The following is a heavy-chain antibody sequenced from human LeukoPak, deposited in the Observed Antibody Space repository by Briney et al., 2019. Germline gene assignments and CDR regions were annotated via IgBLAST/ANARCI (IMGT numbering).Heavy chain of an antibody. Sequence: GGSLRLSCAASGFTFSSYSMNWVRQAPGKGLEWVANIKQDGSEKYYVDSVKGRFTISRDNAKNSLYLQMNSLRAEDTAVYYCARDRGGYYDYVWGSLDYWGQGTLVTVSS. D-gene: IGHD3-16*01. CDR1: GFTFSSYS. J-gene: IGHJ4*02. CDR3: ARDRGGYYDYVWGSLDY. V-gene: IGHV3-7*01. CDR2: IKQDGSEK.